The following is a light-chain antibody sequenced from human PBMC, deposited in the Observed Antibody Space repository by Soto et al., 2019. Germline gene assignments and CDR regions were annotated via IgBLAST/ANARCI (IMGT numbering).Light chain of an antibody. CDR3: QQYGNSPRYT. J-gene: IGKJ2*01. CDR1: QSVSSSY. Sequence: EIVLTQSPGTLSLSPGERATLSCRASQSVSSSYLAWYQQRPGQAPRLLIYGASSRATGIPDRFSGSGSGTYFTLTISRLEPEDFAVYYCQQYGNSPRYTFGQGTKLEIK. V-gene: IGKV3-20*01. CDR2: GAS.